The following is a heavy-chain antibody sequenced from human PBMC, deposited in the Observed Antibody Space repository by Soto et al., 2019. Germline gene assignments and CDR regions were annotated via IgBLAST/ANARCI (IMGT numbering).Heavy chain of an antibody. D-gene: IGHD2-2*01. Sequence: SETLSLTCSVSGGSISSNIYHWTWIRQSPGKGLEWIASIHFSGNSFYNPSLKSRVTVSVDTSQNQFSLRLSSVTAADTAVYYCARVPAAMSYYGMDVWGQGTTVTVSS. J-gene: IGHJ6*02. CDR2: IHFSGNS. CDR3: ARVPAAMSYYGMDV. CDR1: GGSISSNIYH. V-gene: IGHV4-39*01.